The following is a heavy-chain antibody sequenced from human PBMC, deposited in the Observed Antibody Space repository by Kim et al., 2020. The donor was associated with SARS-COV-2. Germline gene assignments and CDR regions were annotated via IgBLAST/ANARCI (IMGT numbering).Heavy chain of an antibody. V-gene: IGHV3-30*18. CDR2: ISYDGSNK. CDR3: AKVGVPTYTMVRGVISD. CDR1: GFTFSSYG. Sequence: GGSLRLSCAASGFTFSSYGMHWVRQAPGKGLEWVAVISYDGSNKYYADSVKGRFTISRDNSKNTLYLQMNSLRAEDTAVYYCAKVGVPTYTMVRGVISDWGQGTLVTVSS. J-gene: IGHJ4*02. D-gene: IGHD3-10*01.